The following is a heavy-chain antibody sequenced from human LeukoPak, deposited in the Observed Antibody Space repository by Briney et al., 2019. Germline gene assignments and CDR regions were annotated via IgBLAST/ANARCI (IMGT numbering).Heavy chain of an antibody. D-gene: IGHD5-24*01. J-gene: IGHJ6*03. CDR3: ARAGEMRYMDV. CDR2: ISSSSGYI. Sequence: GGSLRLSCAASGFTFSSYSMNWVRQAPGKGLEWVSSISSSSGYIYYADSVKGRFTISRDNAKNSLFLQMNSLRVDDTATYYCARAGEMRYMDVWGKGTAVAVS. CDR1: GFTFSSYS. V-gene: IGHV3-21*01.